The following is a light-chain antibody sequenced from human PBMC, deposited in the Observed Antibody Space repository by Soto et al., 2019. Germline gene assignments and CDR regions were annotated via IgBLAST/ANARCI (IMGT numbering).Light chain of an antibody. J-gene: IGLJ2*01. V-gene: IGLV2-11*01. CDR2: DVT. CDR1: SSDVGGYNY. Sequence: QSALTQPRSVSGSPGQSVTISCTGTSSDVGGYNYVSWYQHHPGKAPKLMIYDVTKRPSGVPDRFFGSKSGNTASLTISGLQAGDEADYYCSSYAGSYTVLFGGGTKLTVL. CDR3: SSYAGSYTVL.